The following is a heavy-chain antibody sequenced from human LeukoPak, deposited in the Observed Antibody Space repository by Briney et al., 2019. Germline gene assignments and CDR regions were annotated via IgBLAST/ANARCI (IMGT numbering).Heavy chain of an antibody. CDR3: TTGTWFGELLQNLPDY. CDR1: GFTFSSYW. D-gene: IGHD3-10*01. Sequence: GGSLRLSCAASGFTFSSYWMSWVRQAPGKGLEWVGRIKSKTDGGTTDYAAPVKGRFTISRDDSKNTLYLQMNSLKTEDTAVYYCTTGTWFGELLQNLPDYWGQGTLVTVSS. J-gene: IGHJ4*02. V-gene: IGHV3-15*01. CDR2: IKSKTDGGTT.